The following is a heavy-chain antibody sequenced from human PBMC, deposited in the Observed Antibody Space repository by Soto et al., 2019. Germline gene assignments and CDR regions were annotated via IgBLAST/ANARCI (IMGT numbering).Heavy chain of an antibody. CDR2: IVPILGIP. J-gene: IGHJ3*01. CDR3: ARGGFYEILTGSYPIDAFHL. Sequence: QVQLVQSGAEVQKPGSSVKVSCRASGGTFSGYVITWVPQAPGHGLEWMGEIVPILGIPSYAQKFQGRVTIKADESTSTVYVELSNLRSEDSAVYYCARGGFYEILTGSYPIDAFHLWGQGTMVTVSS. V-gene: IGHV1-69*01. D-gene: IGHD3-9*01. CDR1: GGTFSGYV.